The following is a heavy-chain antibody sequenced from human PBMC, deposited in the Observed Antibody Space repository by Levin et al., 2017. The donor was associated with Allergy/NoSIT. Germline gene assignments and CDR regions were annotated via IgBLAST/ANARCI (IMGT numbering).Heavy chain of an antibody. D-gene: IGHD5-12*01. CDR2: IYYSGST. V-gene: IGHV4-30-4*01. CDR1: GGSISSGDYY. Sequence: PSETLSLTCTVSGGSISSGDYYWSWIRQPPGTGLEWIGYIYYSGSTYYNPSLKSRVTISVDTSKNQFSLKLSSVTAADTAVYYCARLLGATIGFDYWGQGTLVTVSS. CDR3: ARLLGATIGFDY. J-gene: IGHJ4*02.